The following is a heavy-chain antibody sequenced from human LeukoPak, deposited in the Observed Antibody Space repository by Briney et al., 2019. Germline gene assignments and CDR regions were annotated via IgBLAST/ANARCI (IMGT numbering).Heavy chain of an antibody. J-gene: IGHJ4*02. CDR2: INGSGGRT. V-gene: IGHV3-23*01. CDR3: AKEWSTELDY. CDR1: GFTAHSNY. Sequence: VGSLRLSCAASGFTAHSNYMSWGRQAPGKGLGRGSIINGSGGRTYYADSVRGRFTISRENSKNTLYLQMNSLRAEHTALYLCAKEWSTELDYWGVGTLVTVSS. D-gene: IGHD5/OR15-5a*01.